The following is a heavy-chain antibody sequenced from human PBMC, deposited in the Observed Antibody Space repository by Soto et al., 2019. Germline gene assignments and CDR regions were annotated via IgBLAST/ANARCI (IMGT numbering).Heavy chain of an antibody. D-gene: IGHD5-18*01. J-gene: IGHJ6*02. V-gene: IGHV1-18*01. CDR2: ISAYNGNT. CDR3: ARSSCGYSYGSLYYYGMDV. CDR1: GYTFTSYV. Sequence: QVQLVQSGAEVKKPGASVKVSCKASGYTFTSYVISWVRQAPGPGLEWMGWISAYNGNTNYAQKLQGRVTMTTDTYTSTAYMELRSLRSDDTAVYYCARSSCGYSYGSLYYYGMDVWGQGTTVTVSS.